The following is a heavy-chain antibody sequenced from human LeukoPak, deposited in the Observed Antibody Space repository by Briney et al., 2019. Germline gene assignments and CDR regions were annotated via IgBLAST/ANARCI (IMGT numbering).Heavy chain of an antibody. CDR1: GYTFTGYY. D-gene: IGHD4-17*01. J-gene: IGHJ3*02. CDR3: ARDTYGDYKGGAFDI. Sequence: ASVKVSCKASGYTFTGYYMHWVRQAPGQGLEWMGWISAYNGNTNYAQKLQGRVTMTTDTSTSTAYMELRSLRSDDTAVYYCARDTYGDYKGGAFDIWGQGTMVTVSS. V-gene: IGHV1-18*04. CDR2: ISAYNGNT.